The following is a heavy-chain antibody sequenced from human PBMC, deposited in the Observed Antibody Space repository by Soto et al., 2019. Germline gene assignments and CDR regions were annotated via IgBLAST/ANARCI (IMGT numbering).Heavy chain of an antibody. Sequence: VQLLESGGGLVQPGGSLRLSCAASGFTFSSHGLHWVRQAPGKGLEWVAFISFDGVTQYYADSVRGRFTISRDNSKNTLYLQMSSLRAEDTAVYYCASRVPHGTYGAPYFQHWGQGTLVTVS. V-gene: IGHV3-30*03. CDR2: ISFDGVTQ. CDR1: GFTFSSHG. J-gene: IGHJ1*01. CDR3: ASRVPHGTYGAPYFQH. D-gene: IGHD1-26*01.